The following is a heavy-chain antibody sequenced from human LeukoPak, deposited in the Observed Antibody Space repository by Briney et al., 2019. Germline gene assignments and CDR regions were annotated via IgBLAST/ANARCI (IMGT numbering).Heavy chain of an antibody. CDR2: ISSSGST. V-gene: IGHV4-39*07. D-gene: IGHD3-22*01. J-gene: IGHJ3*02. CDR1: GGSISSSSYY. Sequence: SETLSLTCTVSGGSISSSSYYWGWIRQPPGKGLEWIGRISSSGSTNYNPSLRSRVTISVDTSKNQFSLKLSSVTAADTAVYFCARGPYSYDSSGAFDIWGQGTMVTVSS. CDR3: ARGPYSYDSSGAFDI.